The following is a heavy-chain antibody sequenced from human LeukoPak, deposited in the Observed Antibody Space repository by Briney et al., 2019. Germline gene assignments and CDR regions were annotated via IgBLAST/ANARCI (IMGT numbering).Heavy chain of an antibody. CDR1: GFTFSSYA. V-gene: IGHV3-30-3*01. Sequence: GRSLRFSCAASGFTFSSYAMHWVRQAPGKGLEWVAVISYDGSNKYYADSVKGRFTISRDNSKNTLYLQMNSLRAEDTALYYCARSSHYSYYHGMDVWGQGTTVTVSS. CDR3: ARSSHYSYYHGMDV. CDR2: ISYDGSNK. J-gene: IGHJ6*02.